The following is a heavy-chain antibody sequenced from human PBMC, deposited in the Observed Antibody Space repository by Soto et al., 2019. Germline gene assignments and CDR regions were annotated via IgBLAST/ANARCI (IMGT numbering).Heavy chain of an antibody. CDR1: GXTFSSYS. V-gene: IGHV3-23*01. Sequence: GSLRVSCAASGXTFSSYSMSWVRQAPGKGLEWGSSISGSGGSTYYADSVKGRFTISRDNSKNTLYLQMNSMRAEDTAVYYCAKMAGKARITMIVVVITTSEYFQHWGQGTLGTVSS. D-gene: IGHD3-22*01. CDR3: AKMAGKARITMIVVVITTSEYFQH. CDR2: ISGSGGST. J-gene: IGHJ1*01.